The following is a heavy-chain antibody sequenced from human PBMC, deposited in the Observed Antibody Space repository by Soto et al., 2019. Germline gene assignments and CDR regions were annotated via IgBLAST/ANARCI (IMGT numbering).Heavy chain of an antibody. CDR1: EVILSNFW. V-gene: IGHV3-74*01. CDR2: ISRYGSDP. Sequence: ELQLVESGGNLVQPGGSLRLSCAASEVILSNFWMHWVRQVPGKGLAWVSRISRYGSDPTYADSVKGRFTISWDIAKKTLYLHMSSLIAEDTAIYYCSKDGRCHMDVWGKGTTVTVSS. CDR3: SKDGRCHMDV. J-gene: IGHJ6*03. D-gene: IGHD3-16*01.